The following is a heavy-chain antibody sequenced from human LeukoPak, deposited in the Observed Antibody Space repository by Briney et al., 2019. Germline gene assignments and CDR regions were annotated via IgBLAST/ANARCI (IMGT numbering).Heavy chain of an antibody. CDR1: GGSFSGYY. CDR3: ARRLGRKFGERFYYYHYMDV. CDR2: INHSGSA. D-gene: IGHD3-10*01. V-gene: IGHV4-34*01. Sequence: SETLSLTCAVYGGSFSGYYWSWIRQPPGKGLEWIGEINHSGSANYNPSLKSRVTISVDTSKNQFSLKLSSVTAADTAVYYCARRLGRKFGERFYYYHYMDVWGKGTTVTISS. J-gene: IGHJ6*03.